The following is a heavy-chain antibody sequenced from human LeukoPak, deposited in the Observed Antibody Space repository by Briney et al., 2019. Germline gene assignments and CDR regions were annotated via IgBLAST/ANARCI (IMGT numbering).Heavy chain of an antibody. CDR3: ASLDSSGYTPTSYFDY. CDR2: IYPSGST. Sequence: SETLSLTCAVSGGSISSDGYSWSWIRQPPGKGLEWIGYIYPSGSTYYNPSLKSRVTISVDRSKNQFSLKLNSVTAADTAVYYCASLDSSGYTPTSYFDYWGQGTLVTVSS. D-gene: IGHD3-22*01. J-gene: IGHJ4*02. V-gene: IGHV4-30-2*01. CDR1: GGSISSDGYS.